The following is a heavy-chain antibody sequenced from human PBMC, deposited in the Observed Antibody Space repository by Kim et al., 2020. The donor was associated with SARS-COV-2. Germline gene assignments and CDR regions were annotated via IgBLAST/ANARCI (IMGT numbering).Heavy chain of an antibody. CDR1: GGSISSSNW. CDR3: ARSRLPEGLAYYYGMDV. V-gene: IGHV4-4*02. CDR2: IYHSGST. Sequence: SETLSLTCAVSGGSISSSNWWSWLRQPPGKGLEWIGEIYHSGSTNYNPSLKSRGTISVDKSKNQFSLKLSSVTAADTAVYYCARSRLPEGLAYYYGMDVWGQGTTVTVSS. J-gene: IGHJ6*02. D-gene: IGHD2-21*01.